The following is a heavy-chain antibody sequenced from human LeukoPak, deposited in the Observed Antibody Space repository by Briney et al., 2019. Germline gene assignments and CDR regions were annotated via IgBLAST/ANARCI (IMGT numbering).Heavy chain of an antibody. CDR1: GFTFSSYW. CDR2: IKGDGSDT. V-gene: IGHV3-74*01. Sequence: GGSLRPSCAASGFTFSSYWIHWVRQTPGKGLVWVSRIKGDGSDTLYADSVKGRFTISRDNSKNTLYLQTSSLGVDDTAVYYCARGGVATAWGAFDVWGQGTMVTVSS. D-gene: IGHD4-23*01. J-gene: IGHJ3*01. CDR3: ARGGVATAWGAFDV.